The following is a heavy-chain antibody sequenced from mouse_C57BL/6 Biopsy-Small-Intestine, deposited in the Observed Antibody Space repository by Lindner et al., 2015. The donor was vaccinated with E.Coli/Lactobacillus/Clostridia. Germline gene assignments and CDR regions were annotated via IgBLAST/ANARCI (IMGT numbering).Heavy chain of an antibody. Sequence: SVKVSCKASGYTFTSYAINWVRQATGQGLEWMGWMNPKSGTTGYTQKFRGRVTMTRDTSISTAYMELSSLRSEDTAVYYCARVYSSVAGTDFDYRGQGTLVTVSS. V-gene: IGHV1-81*01. J-gene: IGHJ4*01. CDR3: ARVYSSVAGTDFDY. CDR2: MNPKSGTT. CDR1: GYTFTSYA. D-gene: IGHD1-1*01.